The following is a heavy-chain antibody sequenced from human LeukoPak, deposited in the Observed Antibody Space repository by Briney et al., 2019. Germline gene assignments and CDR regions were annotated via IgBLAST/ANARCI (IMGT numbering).Heavy chain of an antibody. CDR2: IYRDGNT. Sequence: GGSLRLSCAASGLRLSFNYMTWVRQSPGKGLEWLSNIYRDGNTYYADSVNGRFSISRDDYKNTLYLEMNSLRAEDTALYYCARYTFRAVDIWGQGSMVTVSS. J-gene: IGHJ3*02. CDR1: GLRLSFNY. D-gene: IGHD2-2*02. CDR3: ARYTFRAVDI. V-gene: IGHV3-53*01.